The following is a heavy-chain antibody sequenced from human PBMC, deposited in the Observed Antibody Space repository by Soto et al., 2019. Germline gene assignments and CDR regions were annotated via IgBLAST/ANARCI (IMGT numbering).Heavy chain of an antibody. CDR3: ARVGSGTSRGMDV. CDR2: INPNSGGT. V-gene: IGHV1-2*02. D-gene: IGHD1-26*01. CDR1: GYTFTGYY. J-gene: IGHJ6*02. Sequence: QVQLVQSGAEVKKPGASVKVSCKASGYTFTGYYMHWVRQAPGQGLEWMGWINPNSGGTNYAQRCKCRVTMTRETSISTAYMELSRLRSDDTAVYYWARVGSGTSRGMDVWGQGTTVTASS.